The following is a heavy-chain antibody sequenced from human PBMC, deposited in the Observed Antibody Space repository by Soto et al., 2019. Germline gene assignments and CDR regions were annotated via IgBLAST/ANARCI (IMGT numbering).Heavy chain of an antibody. V-gene: IGHV3-49*03. CDR2: IRSKAYGGTT. J-gene: IGHJ4*02. D-gene: IGHD6-13*01. CDR3: TRDPFSSCWCHGGVFFAF. Sequence: PGGSLRLSCTASGFTFGDYAMSWFRQAPGKGLEWVGFIRSKAYGGTTEYAASVKGRFTISRDDSKSIAYLQMNSLKTEDTAVYYCTRDPFSSCWCHGGVFFAFWARGPLVTVSA. CDR1: GFTFGDYA.